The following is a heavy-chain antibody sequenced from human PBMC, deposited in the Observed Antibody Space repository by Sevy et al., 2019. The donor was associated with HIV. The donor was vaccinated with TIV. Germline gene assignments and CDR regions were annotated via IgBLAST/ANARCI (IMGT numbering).Heavy chain of an antibody. Sequence: SETLSLTCTVSGGSISSYYWSWIRQPPGKGLEWIGYIYYSGSTNYNPSLRSRVTISVDTSKNQFSLKLSSVTAADTAVYYCARVKGYGEGAFDIWGQGTMVTVSS. D-gene: IGHD3-10*01. CDR3: ARVKGYGEGAFDI. V-gene: IGHV4-59*01. CDR1: GGSISSYY. J-gene: IGHJ3*02. CDR2: IYYSGST.